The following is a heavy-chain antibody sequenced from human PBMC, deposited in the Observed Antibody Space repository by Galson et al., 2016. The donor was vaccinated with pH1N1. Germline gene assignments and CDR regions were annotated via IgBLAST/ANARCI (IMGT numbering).Heavy chain of an antibody. CDR2: MSYDGSHK. Sequence: SLRLSCAASGFTFSSYAMHWVRQAPGKGLEWVAGMSYDGSHKYYADSVKGRFTISRDNAKNTLYLQMNSLRAEDTAVYYCARARLPYGCNTEGIFYYNGMDVWGQGTTVTVSS. CDR3: ARARLPYGCNTEGIFYYNGMDV. CDR1: GFTFSSYA. J-gene: IGHJ6*02. D-gene: IGHD4-23*01. V-gene: IGHV3-30*04.